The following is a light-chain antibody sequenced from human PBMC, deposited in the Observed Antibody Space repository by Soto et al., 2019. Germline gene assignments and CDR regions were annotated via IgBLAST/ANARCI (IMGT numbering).Light chain of an antibody. CDR2: DAS. V-gene: IGKV1-33*01. Sequence: DIQMTQSPSSLSASVGDRVTITCQASQDISNYLNWYRQKPGKAPKLLIYDASNLETGVPSRFSRSGSGTDCTFTISSLQPEEIATYYCKQYDDLPPLSFGGGTQGEIK. CDR3: KQYDDLPPLS. CDR1: QDISNY. J-gene: IGKJ4*01.